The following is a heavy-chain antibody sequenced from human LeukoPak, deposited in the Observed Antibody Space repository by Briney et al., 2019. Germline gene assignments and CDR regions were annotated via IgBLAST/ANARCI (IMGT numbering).Heavy chain of an antibody. D-gene: IGHD3-10*01. CDR1: GFTFSSYG. CDR3: ARDLGHFASGTAYFDY. CDR2: ISYDGSKK. Sequence: GGSLSLSCTASGFTFSSYGFHWVRQAPGKGLEWVAVISYDGSKKYYTDSVKGRFTISRDYSRNTLYLQMNSLRAEDTAVYHCARDLGHFASGTAYFDYWGQGTLVIVS. J-gene: IGHJ4*02. V-gene: IGHV3-33*01.